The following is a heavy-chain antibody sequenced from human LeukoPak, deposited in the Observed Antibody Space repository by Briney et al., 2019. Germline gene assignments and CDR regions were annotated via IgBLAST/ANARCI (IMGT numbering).Heavy chain of an antibody. CDR3: AKDLRRTVTSYYFDY. CDR1: GFTFSSYG. Sequence: GETLRLSCAASGFTFSSYGMSWVRQAPGKGLEWVSAMTGDGAITYYADSVKGRFTISRDNSKNTLYLQMNSLRAEDTAVYYCAKDLRRTVTSYYFDYWGQGTLVTVSS. J-gene: IGHJ4*02. V-gene: IGHV3-23*01. D-gene: IGHD4-17*01. CDR2: MTGDGAIT.